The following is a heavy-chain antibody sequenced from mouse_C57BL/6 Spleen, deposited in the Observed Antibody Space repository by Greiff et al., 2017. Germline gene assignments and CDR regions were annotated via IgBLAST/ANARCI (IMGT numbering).Heavy chain of an antibody. D-gene: IGHD1-2*01. J-gene: IGHJ3*01. CDR2: INNDGSST. V-gene: IGHV5-16*01. CDR3: ARGDYYGGFAY. CDR1: GFTFSDYY. Sequence: EVMLVESEGGLVQPGSSMKLSCTASGFTFSDYYMAWVRPVPEKGLEWVANINNDGSSTYYLDSLKSRFIISRDNAKNILYLQMSSLKSEDTATYYCARGDYYGGFAYWGQVTLVTVSA.